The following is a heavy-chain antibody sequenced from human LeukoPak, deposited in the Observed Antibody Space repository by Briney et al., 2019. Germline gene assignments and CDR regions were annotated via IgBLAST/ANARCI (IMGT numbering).Heavy chain of an antibody. D-gene: IGHD6-13*01. J-gene: IGHJ4*02. CDR1: GFTVSSNY. Sequence: GGSLRLSCAASGFTVSSNYMSWVRQAPGKGLEWVSVIYSGGSTYYADSVKGRFTISRDNSKNTLSLQMNSLRAEDTAVYYCAKASSSSWDGSFDYWGQGTLVTVSS. V-gene: IGHV3-66*01. CDR2: IYSGGST. CDR3: AKASSSSWDGSFDY.